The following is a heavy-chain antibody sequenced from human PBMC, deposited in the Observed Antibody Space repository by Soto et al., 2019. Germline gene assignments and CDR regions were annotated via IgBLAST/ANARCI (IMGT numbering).Heavy chain of an antibody. CDR3: VRDLGSGYDPGDY. V-gene: IGHV1-69*12. J-gene: IGHJ4*02. D-gene: IGHD5-12*01. CDR1: GGTFTIFA. Sequence: QVQLVQSGAEVKKPGSSVKVSCKASGGTFTIFAVSWVRQAPGQGLEWMGGIIHIIGTTNYAQRFQGRITIYGDESTSTSYMELSSLKSEDTAMYYCVRDLGSGYDPGDYWGQGTLVTVSS. CDR2: IIHIIGTT.